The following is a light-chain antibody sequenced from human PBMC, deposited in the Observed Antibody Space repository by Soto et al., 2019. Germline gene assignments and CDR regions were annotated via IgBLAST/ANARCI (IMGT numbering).Light chain of an antibody. CDR2: GNI. CDR3: QSYDNSLSGSVV. Sequence: QSLLTQPPSVSGAPGQRVTISCTGSSSNIGAGHDVHWYQQLPGTAPKLLISGNINRPSGVPDRFSGSQSGTSASLAITGLQAEDEADYYCQSYDNSLSGSVVFGGGTKLTVL. V-gene: IGLV1-40*01. CDR1: SSNIGAGHD. J-gene: IGLJ2*01.